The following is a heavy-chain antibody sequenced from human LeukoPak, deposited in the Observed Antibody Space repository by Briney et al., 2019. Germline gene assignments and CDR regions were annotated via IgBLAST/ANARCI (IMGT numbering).Heavy chain of an antibody. CDR1: GVSISSYY. CDR3: ARQRSDSSEDY. CDR2: IYYSGST. Sequence: SETLSLTCTASGVSISSYYWSWIRQPPGKGLEWIGYIYYSGSTNYNPSLKSRVTISVDTSKNQFSLKLSSVTAADTAVYYCARQRSDSSEDYWGQGTLVTVSS. J-gene: IGHJ4*02. D-gene: IGHD6-19*01. V-gene: IGHV4-59*08.